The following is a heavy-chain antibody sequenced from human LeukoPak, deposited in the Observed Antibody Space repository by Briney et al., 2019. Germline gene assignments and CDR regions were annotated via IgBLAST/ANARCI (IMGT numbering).Heavy chain of an antibody. V-gene: IGHV1-18*01. Sequence: ASVKVSFKASGYTFTNYGISWVRQAPGQGLEWMGWISAYNGNTNYSQKLQGRVTMTTDTSTSTAYMELRSLRSDDTAVYYCARESHRLYDYVWGSYESKHYWGQGTLVTVSS. CDR1: GYTFTNYG. CDR3: ARESHRLYDYVWGSYESKHY. J-gene: IGHJ4*02. D-gene: IGHD3-16*01. CDR2: ISAYNGNT.